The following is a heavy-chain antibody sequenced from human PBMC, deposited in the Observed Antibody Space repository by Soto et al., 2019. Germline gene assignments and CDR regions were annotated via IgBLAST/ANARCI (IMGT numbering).Heavy chain of an antibody. D-gene: IGHD2-15*01. CDR1: GFTFSRYA. CDR2: ISYDGISK. Sequence: QVQLVESGGGVVQPGTSLTLSCVSSGFTFSRYAMHWVRQAPGKGLEWVGIISYDGISKYYADSVQGRFAISRDNSKDTLYLQMNGLRPEDTAMSFCAKAPPQASWRPYYFDHWGQGTLVAVSS. V-gene: IGHV3-30*18. J-gene: IGHJ4*02. CDR3: AKAPPQASWRPYYFDH.